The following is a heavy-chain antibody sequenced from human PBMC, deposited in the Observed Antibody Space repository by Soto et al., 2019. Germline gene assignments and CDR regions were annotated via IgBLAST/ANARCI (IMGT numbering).Heavy chain of an antibody. CDR3: ARARITMIRGNWFDP. J-gene: IGHJ5*02. Sequence: SETLSLTCAVYGGSFSGYYWSWIRQPPGKGLEWIGEINHSGSTNYNPSLKSRVTISVDTSKNQFSLKLSSVTAADTAVYYCARARITMIRGNWFDPWAREPWSPSPQ. D-gene: IGHD3-22*01. CDR2: INHSGST. CDR1: GGSFSGYY. V-gene: IGHV4-34*01.